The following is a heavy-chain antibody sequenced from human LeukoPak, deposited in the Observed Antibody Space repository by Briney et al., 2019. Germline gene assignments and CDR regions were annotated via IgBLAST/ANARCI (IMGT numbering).Heavy chain of an antibody. D-gene: IGHD6-6*01. V-gene: IGHV1-8*01. CDR2: MNPNSGNT. Sequence: ASVKVSCKASGYTFTSYDINWVRQATGQGLEWMGWMNPNSGNTGYAQKFQGRVTMTRNTSISTAYMELSSLRSEDTAVYYCARVRIAAANWFDPWGQGTLVTASS. J-gene: IGHJ5*02. CDR3: ARVRIAAANWFDP. CDR1: GYTFTSYD.